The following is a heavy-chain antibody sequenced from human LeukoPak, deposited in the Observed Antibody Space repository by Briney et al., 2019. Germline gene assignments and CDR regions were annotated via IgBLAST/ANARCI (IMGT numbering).Heavy chain of an antibody. CDR3: ARHVRYSGSSWVDY. V-gene: IGHV5-51*01. J-gene: IGHJ4*02. CDR1: GYSFTSYW. Sequence: GESLKISCKGSGYSFTSYWIGWVRQMPGRGLEWMGIIYPGDSDTRYSPSFQGQVTISADKSISTAYLQWSSLKASDTAKYYCARHVRYSGSSWVDYWGQGTLVTVSS. D-gene: IGHD6-13*01. CDR2: IYPGDSDT.